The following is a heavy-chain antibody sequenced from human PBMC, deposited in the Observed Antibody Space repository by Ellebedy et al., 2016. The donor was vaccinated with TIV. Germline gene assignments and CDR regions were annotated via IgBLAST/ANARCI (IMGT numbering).Heavy chain of an antibody. CDR3: ARDYYDYVWGSRNFDY. J-gene: IGHJ4*02. V-gene: IGHV3-23*01. D-gene: IGHD3-16*01. CDR2: ISGSGGST. CDR1: GFTFSSYA. Sequence: GESLKISCAASGFTFSSYAMSWVRQAPGKGLEWVSAISGSGGSTYYADSVKGRFTISRDNAKNSLYLQMNSLRAEDTAVYYCARDYYDYVWGSRNFDYWGQGTLVTVSS.